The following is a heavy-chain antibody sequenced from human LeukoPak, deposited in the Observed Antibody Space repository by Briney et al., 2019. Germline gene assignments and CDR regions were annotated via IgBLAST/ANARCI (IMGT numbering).Heavy chain of an antibody. V-gene: IGHV3-7*01. CDR1: GFTFSSYW. CDR3: AIDAVVYAISWVDY. CDR2: IKEDGSEK. D-gene: IGHD2-8*02. Sequence: GGSLRLSCAASGFTFSSYWMSWVRQAPGKGLEWVANIKEDGSEKYNVDSVKGRFTISRGNAKNSLYLQMNSLRAEDTAVYYCAIDAVVYAISWVDYWGQGTLVTVSS. J-gene: IGHJ4*02.